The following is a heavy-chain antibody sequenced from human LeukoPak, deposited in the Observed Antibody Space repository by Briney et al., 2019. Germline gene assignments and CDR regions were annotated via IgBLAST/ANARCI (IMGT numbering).Heavy chain of an antibody. D-gene: IGHD5-12*01. CDR2: ISAYNGNT. V-gene: IGHV1-18*01. J-gene: IGHJ5*02. CDR3: ARVGGGYDSGGNNWFDP. Sequence: ASVKVSCTASGYTFTSYGISWVRQAPGQGLEWMGWISAYNGNTNYAQKLQGRVTMTTDTSTSTAYMELRSLRSDDTAVYYCARVGGGYDSGGNNWFDPWGQGTLVTVSS. CDR1: GYTFTSYG.